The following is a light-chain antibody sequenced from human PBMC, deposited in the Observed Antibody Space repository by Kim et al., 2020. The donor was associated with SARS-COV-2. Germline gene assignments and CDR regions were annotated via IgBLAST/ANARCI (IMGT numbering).Light chain of an antibody. V-gene: IGKV1-39*01. CDR2: AAS. J-gene: IGKJ4*01. CDR1: ESVRND. Sequence: ASVGDRVTTTCRGSESVRNDLNCCQQKTGRDPTRLISAASTLQDGVPYRCSGSVSATEFTLTINNVQPDDFATYNCQQDFSSILSFGGGTKVDIK. CDR3: QQDFSSILS.